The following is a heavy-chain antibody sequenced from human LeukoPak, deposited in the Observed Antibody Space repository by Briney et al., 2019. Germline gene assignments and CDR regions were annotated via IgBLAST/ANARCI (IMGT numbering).Heavy chain of an antibody. J-gene: IGHJ3*02. CDR3: ASGYYYVHAFDI. Sequence: GGTLRLSCAASGFTFSNYGMTWVRQAPGKGLEWVSSISGSAATISYADSVKGRFTISRDNAKNTLYLQMNSLRAEDTAVYYCASGYYYVHAFDIWGQGTMVTVSS. V-gene: IGHV3-23*01. D-gene: IGHD3-22*01. CDR1: GFTFSNYG. CDR2: ISGSAATI.